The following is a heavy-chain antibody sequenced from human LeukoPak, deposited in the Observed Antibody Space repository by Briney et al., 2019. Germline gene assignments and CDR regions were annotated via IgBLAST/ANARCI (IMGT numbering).Heavy chain of an antibody. CDR2: IRYDGSNK. CDR1: GFTFSSYG. J-gene: IGHJ5*02. D-gene: IGHD1-26*01. CDR3: ARGSGTRHWFDP. Sequence: GGSLRLSCAASGFTFSSYGMHWVRQAPGKGLEWVAFIRYDGSNKYYADSVKGRFTISRDNSKNTLYLQMNSLRAEDTAVYYCARGSGTRHWFDPWGQGTLVTVSS. V-gene: IGHV3-30*02.